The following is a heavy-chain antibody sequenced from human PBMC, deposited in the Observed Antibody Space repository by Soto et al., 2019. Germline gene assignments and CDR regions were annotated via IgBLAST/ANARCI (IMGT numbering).Heavy chain of an antibody. CDR3: AHIVVAGIGYYFDY. CDR2: IYWDDDK. D-gene: IGHD6-19*01. V-gene: IGHV2-5*02. J-gene: IGHJ4*02. Sequence: QITLKESGPTLVKPTQTLTLTCTFSGFSLSSTRMAVGWIRQPPGKALEWLALIYWDDDKRYSPFLKSRLTITKDTSKSQVVLTMSNMYPVDTARYYCAHIVVAGIGYYFDYWGQGTLGTVSS. CDR1: GFSLSSTRMA.